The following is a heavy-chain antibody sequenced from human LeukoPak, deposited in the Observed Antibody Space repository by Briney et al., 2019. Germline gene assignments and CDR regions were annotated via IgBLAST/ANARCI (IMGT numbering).Heavy chain of an antibody. D-gene: IGHD3-3*01. Sequence: ASVTVSCKASGYTFTSYYKHWVRQAPGQGLEWMGIINPSGGSTSYAQKFQGRVTMTRDTSTSTVYMELSSLRSEDTAVYYCARAHYDFWSGYPLGFDPWGQGTLVTVSS. CDR2: INPSGGST. CDR1: GYTFTSYY. CDR3: ARAHYDFWSGYPLGFDP. V-gene: IGHV1-46*01. J-gene: IGHJ5*02.